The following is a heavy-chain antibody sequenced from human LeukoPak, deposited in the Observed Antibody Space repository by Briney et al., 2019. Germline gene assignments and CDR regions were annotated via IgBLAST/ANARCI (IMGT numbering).Heavy chain of an antibody. Sequence: GGSLRLSCAASGLTFDDYAMHWVRQAPGNGLESVALISWDGGSTYYAGYVKGRFTISRDNSKNSLYLQMNSLRAEDTALYYCAKDMAAYYYSSGNIDYWGQGTLVTVSS. V-gene: IGHV3-43D*03. CDR1: GLTFDDYA. D-gene: IGHD3-10*01. CDR3: AKDMAAYYYSSGNIDY. J-gene: IGHJ4*02. CDR2: ISWDGGST.